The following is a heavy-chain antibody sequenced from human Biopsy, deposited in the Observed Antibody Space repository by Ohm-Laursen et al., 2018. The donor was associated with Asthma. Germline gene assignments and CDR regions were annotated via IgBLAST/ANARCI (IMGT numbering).Heavy chain of an antibody. CDR3: AGFCSGGNCPDH. Sequence: GTLSLICTVSGVSIRSYYWTWIRQPPGKGLEWIGNIHYSGSTYSNPSLKSQVTISVDTSKKQISLRLSSVIAADTAVYYCAGFCSGGNCPDHWGQGTLVTVSS. V-gene: IGHV4-59*01. J-gene: IGHJ4*02. CDR2: IHYSGST. CDR1: GVSIRSYY. D-gene: IGHD2-15*01.